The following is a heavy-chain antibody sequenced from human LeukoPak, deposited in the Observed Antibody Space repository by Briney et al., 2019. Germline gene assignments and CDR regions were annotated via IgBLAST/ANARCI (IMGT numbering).Heavy chain of an antibody. V-gene: IGHV3-23*01. D-gene: IGHD3-10*01. CDR1: GFTFSSYA. J-gene: IGHJ3*02. CDR2: ISGSGGST. Sequence: PGGSLRLSCADSGFTFSSYAMSWVRQAPGKGLEWVSAISGSGGSTYYADSVKGLFTISRDNSKNTLYLQMNSLRAEDTAVYYCATLWFGELFDDAFDIWGQGTMVTVSS. CDR3: ATLWFGELFDDAFDI.